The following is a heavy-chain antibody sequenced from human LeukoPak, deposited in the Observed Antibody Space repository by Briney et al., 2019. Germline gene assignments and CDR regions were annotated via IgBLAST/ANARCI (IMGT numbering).Heavy chain of an antibody. V-gene: IGHV1-2*06. CDR2: INPNSGGT. J-gene: IGHJ5*02. CDR1: GYTFTGYY. CDR3: ARGYCSGGSCYSVENWFDP. Sequence: ASVKVSCKAAGYTFTGYYMFWVRQAPGQGREWMGRINPNSGGTNYAQKFQGRVTMTRDTPIRTAYTKLSRLRPDDTAVYYCARGYCSGGSCYSVENWFDPWGQGTLVTVSS. D-gene: IGHD2-15*01.